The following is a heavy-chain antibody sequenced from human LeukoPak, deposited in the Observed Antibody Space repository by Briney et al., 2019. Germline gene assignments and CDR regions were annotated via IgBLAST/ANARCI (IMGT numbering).Heavy chain of an antibody. Sequence: PGGSLRLSCAASGFTFYDYAMHWVRQAPGKGLEWVSGISWYSGSIGYADSVKGRFTISRDNAKNSLYLQMNSLRAEDTALYYYAKGKAAGSDYYYGMDVWGQGSTVTVSS. CDR1: GFTFYDYA. V-gene: IGHV3-9*01. J-gene: IGHJ6*02. CDR3: AKGKAAGSDYYYGMDV. CDR2: ISWYSGSI. D-gene: IGHD6-13*01.